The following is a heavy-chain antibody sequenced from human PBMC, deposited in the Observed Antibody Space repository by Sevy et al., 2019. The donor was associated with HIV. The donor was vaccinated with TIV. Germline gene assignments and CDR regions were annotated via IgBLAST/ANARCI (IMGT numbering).Heavy chain of an antibody. CDR1: GFTFSDYS. J-gene: IGHJ4*02. CDR2: ITSTSTVI. V-gene: IGHV3-48*01. D-gene: IGHD6-25*01. Sequence: GGSLRLSCAASGFTFSDYSMNWVRQAPGKGLEWISSITSTSTVIFYADSVRGRFDISRDNARNSLYLQMNSLRAEDTAIYYCAAALGRYDFWGQGTLVTVSS. CDR3: AAALGRYDF.